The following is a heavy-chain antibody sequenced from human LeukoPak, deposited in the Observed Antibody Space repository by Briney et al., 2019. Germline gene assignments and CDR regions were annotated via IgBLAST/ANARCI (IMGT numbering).Heavy chain of an antibody. CDR2: ISGSGGST. J-gene: IGHJ4*02. D-gene: IGHD3-10*01. CDR1: GFTFSSYA. Sequence: PGGSLRLSCAASGFTFSSYAMSWVRQAPGKGLEWVSAISGSGGSTYYADSVKGRFTISRDNSKNTLYLQMNSLRAEDTAVYYCAKDPSYYYGSGSYYNIQIFNWGQGTLVTVSS. V-gene: IGHV3-23*01. CDR3: AKDPSYYYGSGSYYNIQIFN.